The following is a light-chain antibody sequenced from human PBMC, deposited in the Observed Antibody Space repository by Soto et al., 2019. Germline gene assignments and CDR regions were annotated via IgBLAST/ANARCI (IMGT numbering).Light chain of an antibody. V-gene: IGKV1-9*01. Sequence: IQLTQSPSSLSASVGDRVTITCRASQGISSYLAWYQQKPWKAPKLLIYAASTLQSGVPSRFSGSGSGTDFTLTISSLQPEDFATYYCQQLNSYPSITFGQGTRLEIK. CDR1: QGISSY. CDR2: AAS. CDR3: QQLNSYPSIT. J-gene: IGKJ5*01.